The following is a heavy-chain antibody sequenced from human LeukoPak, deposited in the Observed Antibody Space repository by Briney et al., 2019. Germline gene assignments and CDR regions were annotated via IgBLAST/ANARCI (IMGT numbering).Heavy chain of an antibody. V-gene: IGHV3-21*01. J-gene: IGHJ4*02. CDR1: GFTFSSYS. D-gene: IGHD1-26*01. CDR3: ARIEGSYYFDY. Sequence: GGSLRLSCAVPGFTFSSYSMNWVRQAPGKGLEWVSSVSSSSSYIYYADSVKGRFTISRDNAKNSLYLQMNSLRAEDTAVYYCARIEGSYYFDYWGQGTLVTVSS. CDR2: VSSSSSYI.